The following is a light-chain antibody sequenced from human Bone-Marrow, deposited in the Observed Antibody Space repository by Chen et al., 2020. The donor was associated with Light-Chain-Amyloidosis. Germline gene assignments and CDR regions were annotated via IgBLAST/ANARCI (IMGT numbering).Light chain of an antibody. CDR3: QSADSSGTYEVI. J-gene: IGLJ2*01. Sequence: SYELTQPPSVSVSPGQTARITCSGDDLPTKYAYWYQQKPGQAPVLVIHRDTERPSGISERFSGSSSGTTDPLTISGVQAEDEDDYHCQSADSSGTYEVIFGGGTKLTVL. V-gene: IGLV3-25*03. CDR2: RDT. CDR1: DLPTKY.